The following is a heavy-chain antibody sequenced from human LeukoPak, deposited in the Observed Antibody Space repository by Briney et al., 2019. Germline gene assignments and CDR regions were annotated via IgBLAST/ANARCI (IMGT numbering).Heavy chain of an antibody. CDR1: GFTFSSYA. CDR3: ARGHCLVCSSGWCSYY. CDR2: ISGSGGST. J-gene: IGHJ4*01. D-gene: IGHD6-19*01. Sequence: GGSQRLLCAASGFTFSSYAMRWVRQAPGKGREWVSAISGSGGSTYYADSVKGRFTISRDNSKNTLYLQMNSLRAEDTAVYYCARGHCLVCSSGWCSYYWGQGTLVTFSS. V-gene: IGHV3-23*01.